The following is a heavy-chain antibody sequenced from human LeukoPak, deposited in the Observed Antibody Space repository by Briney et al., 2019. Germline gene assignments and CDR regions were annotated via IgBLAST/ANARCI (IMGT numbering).Heavy chain of an antibody. CDR1: GFTFSDYY. J-gene: IGHJ4*02. CDR3: ARSMVRTRNPFDY. Sequence: GGSLRLSCAASGFTFSDYYMSWIRQAPGKGLEWVSYISSSGSTIYYADSVKGRFTISRDNAKNSLYLQMNSLRAEDTAVYYCARSMVRTRNPFDYWGQGTLVTVSS. CDR2: ISSSGSTI. D-gene: IGHD3-10*01. V-gene: IGHV3-11*04.